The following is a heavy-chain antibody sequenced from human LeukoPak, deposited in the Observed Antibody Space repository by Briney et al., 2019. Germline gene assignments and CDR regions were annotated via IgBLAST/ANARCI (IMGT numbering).Heavy chain of an antibody. CDR3: GRGEVGEFDH. V-gene: IGHV4-38-2*02. J-gene: IGHJ4*02. CDR1: GYSITRGYN. Sequence: SETLSLTCTVSGYSITRGYNWGWVRQSPGKGLEWIASISHAGGTYYNPSLKSRVTISVDTSKNHFSLNLASVTAPDTAVYFCGRGEVGEFDHWGQGTLVTVSS. D-gene: IGHD1-26*01. CDR2: ISHAGGT.